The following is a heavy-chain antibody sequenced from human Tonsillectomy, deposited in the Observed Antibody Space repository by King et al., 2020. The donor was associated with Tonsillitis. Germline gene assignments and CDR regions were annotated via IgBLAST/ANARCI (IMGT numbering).Heavy chain of an antibody. CDR2: ISGSGANT. J-gene: IGHJ3*02. CDR3: AKDXXGDYDPWXAFXI. CDR1: GFTFSSNA. Sequence: VQLVESGGGLVQPGGSLRLSCAASGFTFSSNAMSWVRQAPGKGLEWVSTISGSGANTYYADSVKGRFTISRDNSKNTLYLQMNSLRAEDTAVYYCAKDXXGDYDPWXAFXIXGQGTMVTVSS. V-gene: IGHV3-23*04. D-gene: IGHD4-17*01.